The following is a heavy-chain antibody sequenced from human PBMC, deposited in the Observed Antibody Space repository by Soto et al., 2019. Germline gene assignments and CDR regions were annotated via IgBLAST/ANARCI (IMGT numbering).Heavy chain of an antibody. CDR3: ARDCDYDFWSGYPSSYGMDV. CDR2: IYHSGST. D-gene: IGHD3-3*01. Sequence: SETLPLTCAVSGYSISSGYYWGWIRQPPWKVLEWIGCIYHSGSTYYNPSLRSRVTISVDTSKNQFSLKLSSVTAADTAVYYCARDCDYDFWSGYPSSYGMDVWGQGTTVT. CDR1: GYSISSGYY. J-gene: IGHJ6*01. V-gene: IGHV4-38-2*02.